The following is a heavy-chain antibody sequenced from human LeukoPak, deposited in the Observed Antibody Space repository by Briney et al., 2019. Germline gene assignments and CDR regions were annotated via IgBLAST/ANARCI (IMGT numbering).Heavy chain of an antibody. Sequence: SESLSLTCTVSGGSISSYYWSWIRQPPGKGLEWIGYIYYSGSTNYNPSLKSRVTISVDTSKNQFSLKLSSVTAADTAVYYCARHGSGFTATYYFDYWGQGTLVTVSS. J-gene: IGHJ4*02. CDR2: IYYSGST. V-gene: IGHV4-59*08. CDR3: ARHGSGFTATYYFDY. D-gene: IGHD4-11*01. CDR1: GGSISSYY.